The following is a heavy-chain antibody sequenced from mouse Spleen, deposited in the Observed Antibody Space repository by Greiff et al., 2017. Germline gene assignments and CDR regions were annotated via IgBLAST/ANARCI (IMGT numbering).Heavy chain of an antibody. V-gene: IGHV1-26*01. CDR1: GYTFTDYY. Sequence: EVQLQQSGPELVKPGASVKISCKASGYTFTDYYMNWVKQSHGKSLEWIGDINPNNGGTSYNQKFKGKATLTVDKSSSTAYMELRSLTSEDSAVYYCARNGLRPLFDYWGQGTTLTVSS. J-gene: IGHJ2*01. D-gene: IGHD1-1*01. CDR2: INPNNGGT. CDR3: ARNGLRPLFDY.